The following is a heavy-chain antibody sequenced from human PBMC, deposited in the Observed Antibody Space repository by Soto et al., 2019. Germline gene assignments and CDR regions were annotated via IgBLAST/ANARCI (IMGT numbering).Heavy chain of an antibody. D-gene: IGHD6-19*01. V-gene: IGHV3-30*18. CDR1: GFTFSSYG. Sequence: GGSLRLSCAASGFTFSSYGMHWVRQAPGKGLEWVAVISYDGSNKYYADSVKGRFTISRDNSKNTLYLQMNSLRAEDTAVYYCAKDDLAVAGTRAEYFQHWGQGTLVTVSS. CDR2: ISYDGSNK. J-gene: IGHJ1*01. CDR3: AKDDLAVAGTRAEYFQH.